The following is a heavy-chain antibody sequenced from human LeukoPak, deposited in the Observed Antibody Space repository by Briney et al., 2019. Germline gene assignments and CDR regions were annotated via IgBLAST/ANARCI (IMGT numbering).Heavy chain of an antibody. V-gene: IGHV3-7*01. J-gene: IGHJ3*02. CDR3: ARDPAYGALDI. Sequence: GSLKLSCEASGFTFSNSYMSWVRQAPGKGLEWVAIINPDGSQGSYVDSVKGRFAISRDNALNSLFLQMNSLSAEDTAVYYCARDPAYGALDIWGQGTTVTVSS. D-gene: IGHD2-21*01. CDR1: GFTFSNSY. CDR2: INPDGSQG.